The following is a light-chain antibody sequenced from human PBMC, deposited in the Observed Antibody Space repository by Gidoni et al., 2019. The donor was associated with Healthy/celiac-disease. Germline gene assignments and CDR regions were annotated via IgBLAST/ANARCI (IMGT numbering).Light chain of an antibody. Sequence: AIRMTQSPSSFSASTGDSVTITCRASQGISSYLAWYQQKPGKAPKLLIYAASTLQSGVPSRFSGSGSGTDFTLTISCLQSEDFATYYCQQYYSYPFTFXPXTKVDIK. CDR1: QGISSY. CDR2: AAS. V-gene: IGKV1-8*01. CDR3: QQYYSYPFT. J-gene: IGKJ3*01.